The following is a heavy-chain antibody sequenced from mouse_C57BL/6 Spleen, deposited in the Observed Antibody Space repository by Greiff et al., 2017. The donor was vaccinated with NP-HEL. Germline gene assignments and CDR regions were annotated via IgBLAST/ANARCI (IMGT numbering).Heavy chain of an antibody. CDR3: ASRAGKGTLYWYFDV. D-gene: IGHD4-1*01. CDR1: GYTFTSYW. J-gene: IGHJ1*03. Sequence: QVQLQQPGAELVRPGSSVKLSCKASGYTFTSYWMDWVKQRPGQGLEWIGNIYPSDSETHYNQKFKDKATLTVDKSSSTAYMQLSSLTSEDSAVYYCASRAGKGTLYWYFDVWGTGTTVTVSS. CDR2: IYPSDSET. V-gene: IGHV1-61*01.